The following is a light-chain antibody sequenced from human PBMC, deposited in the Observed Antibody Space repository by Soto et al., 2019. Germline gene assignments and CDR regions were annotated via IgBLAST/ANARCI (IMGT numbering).Light chain of an antibody. J-gene: IGLJ1*01. Sequence: QSVLAQPPSVSGAPGQRVIVFCTGSTSNIGAGYDVHWYQQLPGTSPNLLIFANSNRPSGVPDRFSASRSGSSASLTITGLQAEDETDYYCQSYDTSLSGSYVFGSGTKVTV. CDR3: QSYDTSLSGSYV. V-gene: IGLV1-40*01. CDR2: ANS. CDR1: TSNIGAGYD.